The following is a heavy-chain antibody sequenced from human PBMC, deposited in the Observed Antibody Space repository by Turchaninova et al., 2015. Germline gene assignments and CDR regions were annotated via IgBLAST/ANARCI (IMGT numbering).Heavy chain of an antibody. D-gene: IGHD6-13*01. CDR3: ARGTSWPLDY. CDR2: TYYRSQWSS. V-gene: IGHV6-1*01. J-gene: IGHJ4*02. CDR1: GDSVSSNSAA. Sequence: QVQLHQSGPGLVKPSQTLSVTCAISGDSVSSNSAAWNWLRQSPSRGLEWLGRTYYRSQWSSDYAVSVKSRIIINGDTAKNQFSLQLNSVTPEDTAVYYCARGTSWPLDYWGQGTLVIVSS.